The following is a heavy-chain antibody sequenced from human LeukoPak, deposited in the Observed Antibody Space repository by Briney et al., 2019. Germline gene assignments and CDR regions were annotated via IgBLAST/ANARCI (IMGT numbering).Heavy chain of an antibody. J-gene: IGHJ4*02. CDR1: GFTFSNYA. D-gene: IGHD3-10*01. CDR3: RWFGVQLHTTLDY. Sequence: GGSLRLSCAASGFTFSNYAMSWVRQAPGKGLEWVSHISGSDGDTYYAPSVKGGFTISRDNSKNTLYLQMYLMPADAPGGYYCRWFGVQLHTTLDYWGQGTLVTASS. V-gene: IGHV3-23*01. CDR2: ISGSDGDT.